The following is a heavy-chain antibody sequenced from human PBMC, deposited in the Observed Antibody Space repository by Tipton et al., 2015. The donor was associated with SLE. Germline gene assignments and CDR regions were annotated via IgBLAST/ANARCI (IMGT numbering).Heavy chain of an antibody. CDR3: ARDRSRGYGSLDD. J-gene: IGHJ4*02. V-gene: IGHV5-51*03. D-gene: IGHD5-12*01. CDR2: IYPGDSDI. CDR1: GYSFTNYW. Sequence: QLVQSGAEVKKPGESLRISCKGSGYSFTNYWIAWVRQMPGKGLEWMGIIYPGDSDIRYSPSFQGQVTISADKSIRTAYLRWSSLKASDTAMYYCARDRSRGYGSLDDWGQGTLVTVSS.